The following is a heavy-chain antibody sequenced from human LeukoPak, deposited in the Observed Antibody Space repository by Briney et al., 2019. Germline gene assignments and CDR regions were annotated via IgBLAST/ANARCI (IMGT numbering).Heavy chain of an antibody. CDR2: IIPIFGTA. J-gene: IGHJ5*02. Sequence: ASVKVSCKASGGTFSSYATSWVRQAPGQGLEWMGGIIPIFGTANYAQKFQGRVTITTDESTSTAYMELSSLRSEDTAVYYCARTTVSIFGVVMAWFDPWGQGTLVTVSS. D-gene: IGHD3-3*01. CDR1: GGTFSSYA. CDR3: ARTTVSIFGVVMAWFDP. V-gene: IGHV1-69*05.